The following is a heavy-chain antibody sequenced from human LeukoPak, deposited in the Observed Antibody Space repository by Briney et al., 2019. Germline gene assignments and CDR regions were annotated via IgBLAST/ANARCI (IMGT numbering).Heavy chain of an antibody. CDR2: IYHSGST. J-gene: IGHJ4*02. CDR3: ARLSYYYDSSGSPASDY. V-gene: IGHV4-38-2*02. CDR1: GYSISSGYY. Sequence: SETLSLTCTVSGYSISSGYYWGWIRQPPGKGLEWIGSIYHSGSTYYNPSLKSRVTISVDTSKNQFSLKLSSVTAADTAVYYCARLSYYYDSSGSPASDYWGQGTLVTVSS. D-gene: IGHD3-22*01.